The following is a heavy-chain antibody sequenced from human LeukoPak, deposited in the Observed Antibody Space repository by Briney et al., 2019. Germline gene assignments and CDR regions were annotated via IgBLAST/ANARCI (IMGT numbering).Heavy chain of an antibody. Sequence: GGSLRLSCAASGFSVNSNYMSWVRQAPGKGLEWVSVIYSSGSTYYADSVKGRFTISRDNSKDTLHLQMNTLRAEDTAVYYCASRIATAGSVDYWGQGTQVTVSS. CDR2: IYSSGST. J-gene: IGHJ4*02. D-gene: IGHD6-13*01. V-gene: IGHV3-53*01. CDR3: ASRIATAGSVDY. CDR1: GFSVNSNY.